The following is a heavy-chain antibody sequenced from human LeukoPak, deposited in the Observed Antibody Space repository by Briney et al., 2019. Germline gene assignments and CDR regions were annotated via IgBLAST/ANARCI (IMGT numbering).Heavy chain of an antibody. CDR2: IIPILGIA. V-gene: IGHV1-69*04. Sequence: SVKVSCKASGGTFSSYAISWVRQAPGQGLEWMGRIIPILGIANYAQKFQGRVTITADKSTSTAYMELSSLRSEDTAVYYCARLGTYYYDSNAPSGPYNWFDPRGQGTLVTVSS. CDR1: GGTFSSYA. D-gene: IGHD3-22*01. J-gene: IGHJ5*02. CDR3: ARLGTYYYDSNAPSGPYNWFDP.